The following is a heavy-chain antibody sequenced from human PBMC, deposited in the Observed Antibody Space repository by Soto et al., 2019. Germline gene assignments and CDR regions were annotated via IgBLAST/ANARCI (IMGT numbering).Heavy chain of an antibody. Sequence: QVQLQESGPGLVKPSQTLSLTCSVSGGSISSGGYYWSWIRQHPGKGLEWIGYIYYSGSTYYNPSLKSRVTISVDTSKNPFSLKLSSVTAADTAVYYCARSSLSGYYNVWGQGTLVTVSS. CDR1: GGSISSGGYY. CDR2: IYYSGST. CDR3: ARSSLSGYYNV. V-gene: IGHV4-31*03. J-gene: IGHJ4*02. D-gene: IGHD3-22*01.